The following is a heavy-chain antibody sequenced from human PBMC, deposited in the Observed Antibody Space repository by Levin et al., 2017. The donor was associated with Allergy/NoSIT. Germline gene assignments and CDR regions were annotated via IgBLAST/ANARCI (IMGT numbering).Heavy chain of an antibody. CDR2: TSYSGNT. D-gene: IGHD6-6*01. CDR1: GDSFSNSYYY. CDR3: ARCYGTDSSSVMFDP. Sequence: PSETLSLTCTVSGDSFSNSYYYWGWIRQPPGKGLEWIGTTSYSGNTYSNPSLKSRVTISVDTSKNHFSLRLSSVTAADTAAYYCARCYGTDSSSVMFDPWGQGTLVTVSS. V-gene: IGHV4-39*07. J-gene: IGHJ5*02.